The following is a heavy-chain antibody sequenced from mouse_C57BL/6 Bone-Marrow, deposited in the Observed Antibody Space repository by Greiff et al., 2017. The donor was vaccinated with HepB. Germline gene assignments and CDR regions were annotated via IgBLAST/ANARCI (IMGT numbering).Heavy chain of an antibody. D-gene: IGHD3-2*02. V-gene: IGHV1-85*01. J-gene: IGHJ4*01. CDR1: GYTFTSYD. CDR2: IYPRDGST. CDR3: ASRDSSGPYYAMDY. Sequence: QVQLQQSGPELVKPGASVKLSCKASGYTFTSYDINWVKQRPGQGLEWIGWIYPRDGSTKYNEKFKGKATLTVDTSSSTAYMELHSLTSEDSAVYCCASRDSSGPYYAMDYWGQGTSVTVSS.